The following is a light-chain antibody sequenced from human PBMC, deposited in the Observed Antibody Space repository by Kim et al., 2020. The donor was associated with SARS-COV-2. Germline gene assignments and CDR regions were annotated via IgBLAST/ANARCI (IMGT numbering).Light chain of an antibody. CDR2: ADN. CDR1: SGSIASTY. Sequence: GKTVTISGTRNSGSIASTYVQWYQQRPASAPTTVIYADNQRLSGVPDRFTASIDSSSNSASLTISGLKPEDEADYYCQSSDGSTWVFGGGTQLTVL. CDR3: QSSDGSTWV. V-gene: IGLV6-57*03. J-gene: IGLJ3*02.